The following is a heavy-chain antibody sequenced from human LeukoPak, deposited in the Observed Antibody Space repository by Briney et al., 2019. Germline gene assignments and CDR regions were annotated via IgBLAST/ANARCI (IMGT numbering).Heavy chain of an antibody. CDR2: MNPNSGNT. V-gene: IGHV1-8*01. CDR1: GYTFTSYD. CDR3: ARTNVLLWFGELSPLDY. D-gene: IGHD3-10*01. Sequence: ASVKVSCKASGYTFTSYDINWVRQATGQGLEWMGWMNPNSGNTGYAQKFQGRVTMTRNTYISTAYMELSSLRSEDTAVYYCARTNVLLWFGELSPLDYWGQGTLVTVSS. J-gene: IGHJ4*02.